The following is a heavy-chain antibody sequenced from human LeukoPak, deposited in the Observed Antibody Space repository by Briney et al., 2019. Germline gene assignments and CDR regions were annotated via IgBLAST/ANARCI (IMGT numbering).Heavy chain of an antibody. D-gene: IGHD6-13*01. J-gene: IGHJ4*02. CDR3: ARVILAAAGIDY. CDR1: GDSINSGAYY. V-gene: IGHV4-31*03. CDR2: IYYSGTS. Sequence: PSETLSLTCTVSGDSINSGAYYWSWIRQHPGKGLEWIGYIYYSGTSYYNPSLKSRVIISVDTSENQFSLKLSSVTAADTAVYYCARVILAAAGIDYWGQGTLVTVSS.